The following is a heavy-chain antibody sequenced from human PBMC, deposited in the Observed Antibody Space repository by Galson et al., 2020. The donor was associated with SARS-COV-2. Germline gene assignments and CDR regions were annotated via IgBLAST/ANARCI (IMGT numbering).Heavy chain of an antibody. Sequence: GGSLRLSCTASGLAFNNYTMNWVRQAPGKGPTWLSPITRSGSQIFYAASVRGRVTISRDDATNSLFLQMNSLGAEDTAVYYCAKAVGTAAFYYWYFDVWGRGALVTVSS. CDR1: GLAFNNYT. J-gene: IGHJ2*01. CDR2: ITRSGSQI. D-gene: IGHD6-13*01. V-gene: IGHV3-21*01. CDR3: AKAVGTAAFYYWYFDV.